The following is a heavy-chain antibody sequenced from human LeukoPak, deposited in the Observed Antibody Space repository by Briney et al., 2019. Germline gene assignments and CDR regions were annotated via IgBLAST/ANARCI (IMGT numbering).Heavy chain of an antibody. J-gene: IGHJ4*02. CDR3: AARNGGPYYFDY. CDR2: ISGSSLST. CDR1: GVTFSSHA. D-gene: IGHD7-27*01. V-gene: IGHV3-23*01. Sequence: GGSLRLSCTASGVTFSSHAMTWVRQAPGKGLEWVSSISGSSLSTYYADSVKGRFTISRANSKNTVYLQMNSLRAEDTAVYYCAARNGGPYYFDYWGQGALVTVSS.